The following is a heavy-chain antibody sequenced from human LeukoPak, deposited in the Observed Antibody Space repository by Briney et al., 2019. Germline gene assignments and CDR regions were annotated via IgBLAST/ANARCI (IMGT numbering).Heavy chain of an antibody. D-gene: IGHD3-22*01. V-gene: IGHV3-66*01. CDR1: GFTVSNNY. J-gene: IGHJ4*02. CDR3: ARDYYYDSSGYRIFDY. CDR2: IYSGGST. Sequence: GGSLRLSCAASGFTVSNNYMNWVRQAPGKGLEWVSVIYSGGSTYYADSVEGRFTISRDNSKNTLYLQMNSLRAEDTAVYYCARDYYYDSSGYRIFDYWGQGTLVTVSS.